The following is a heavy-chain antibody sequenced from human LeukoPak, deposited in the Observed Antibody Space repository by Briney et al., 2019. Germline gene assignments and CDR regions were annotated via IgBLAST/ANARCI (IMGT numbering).Heavy chain of an antibody. Sequence: GASVKVSCKASGYTFTSYGISWVRQAPGQGLEWMGWISAYNGNTNYAQKLQGRVTMTTDTSTSTAYMELRSLRSDDTAVYYCARDLLCYDRVLGGNWFDPWGQGTLVTVSS. CDR1: GYTFTSYG. CDR2: ISAYNGNT. D-gene: IGHD3-22*01. CDR3: ARDLLCYDRVLGGNWFDP. V-gene: IGHV1-18*01. J-gene: IGHJ5*02.